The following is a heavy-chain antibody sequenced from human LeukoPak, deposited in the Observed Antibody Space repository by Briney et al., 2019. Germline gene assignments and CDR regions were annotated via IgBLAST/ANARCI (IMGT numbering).Heavy chain of an antibody. D-gene: IGHD3-22*01. Sequence: SVKVSCKASGGTFSSYGVSWVRQAPGQGLEWTGRIIPILAITNYAQKFQGRVTITADKSTGTAYMELSSLRSEDTAVYYCARTNYFDSSGYQGAGTYYYGMDVWGQGTTVTVSS. CDR3: ARTNYFDSSGYQGAGTYYYGMDV. J-gene: IGHJ6*02. CDR2: IIPILAIT. CDR1: GGTFSSYG. V-gene: IGHV1-69*04.